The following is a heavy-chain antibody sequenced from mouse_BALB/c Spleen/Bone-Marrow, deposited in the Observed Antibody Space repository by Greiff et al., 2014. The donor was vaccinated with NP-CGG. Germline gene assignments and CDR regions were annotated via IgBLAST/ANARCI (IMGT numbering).Heavy chain of an antibody. CDR2: IDPANGNT. V-gene: IGHV14-3*02. CDR1: GFNIKDTY. Sequence: VQLQQSGAALVKPGASVKLSCTASGFNIKDTYMHWVKQRPEQGLEWIGRIDPANGNTKYDPKFQGKATITADTSSNTAYLQLSSLTSEDTAVYYCANYYYGSHFYYLGQSTTLTVSS. D-gene: IGHD1-1*01. J-gene: IGHJ2*01. CDR3: ANYYYGSHFYY.